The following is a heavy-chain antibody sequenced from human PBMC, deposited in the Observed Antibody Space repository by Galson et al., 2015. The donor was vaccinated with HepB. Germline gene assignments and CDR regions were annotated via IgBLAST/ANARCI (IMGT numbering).Heavy chain of an antibody. CDR3: ARAYGPIFDPIGPLEGAGVYYYYGMDV. CDR1: GYTFTSYG. Sequence: SVKVSCKASGYTFTSYGISWVRQAPGQGLEWMGWISAYNGNTNYAQKLQGRVTMTTDTSTSTAYMELGSLRSDDTAVYYCARAYGPIFDPIGPLEGAGVYYYYGMDVWGQGTTVTVSS. V-gene: IGHV1-18*01. D-gene: IGHD3-3*01. J-gene: IGHJ6*02. CDR2: ISAYNGNT.